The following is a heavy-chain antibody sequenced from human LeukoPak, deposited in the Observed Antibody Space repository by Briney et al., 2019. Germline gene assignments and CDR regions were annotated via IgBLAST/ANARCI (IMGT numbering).Heavy chain of an antibody. CDR2: ISSNGGST. Sequence: GGSLRLSCAASGFTFSSYAMHWVRQAPGKGLEYVSAISSNGGSTYYANSVKGRFTISRDNSKNTLYLQMGSLRAEDMAVYYCARGNIVVVPAAIHYWGQGTLVTVYS. CDR3: ARGNIVVVPAAIHY. CDR1: GFTFSSYA. D-gene: IGHD2-2*02. J-gene: IGHJ4*02. V-gene: IGHV3-64*01.